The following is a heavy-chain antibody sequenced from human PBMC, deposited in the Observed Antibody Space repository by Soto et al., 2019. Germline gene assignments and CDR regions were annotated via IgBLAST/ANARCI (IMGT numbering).Heavy chain of an antibody. V-gene: IGHV1-18*01. D-gene: IGHD3-16*01. CDR2: ISVYNGNT. CDR1: GYTFTSYG. J-gene: IGHJ5*02. CDR3: ARSWHYALGFDP. Sequence: QIQLVQSGAEVKKPGASVKVSCKASGYTFTSYGINWVRQAPGQGLEWMGWISVYNGNTNYGQRFQGRGTVTTDTSTNTAYMELRSLRSDDTAVYYCARSWHYALGFDPWGQGTLVTVSS.